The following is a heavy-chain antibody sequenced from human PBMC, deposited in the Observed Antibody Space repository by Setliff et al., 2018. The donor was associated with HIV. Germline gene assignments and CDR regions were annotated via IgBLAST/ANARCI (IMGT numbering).Heavy chain of an antibody. CDR3: ASTYYNFRSGQAAYNWFDP. CDR2: IYYSGST. D-gene: IGHD3-3*01. J-gene: IGHJ5*02. Sequence: TLSLTCTVSGGSISSGSYYWGWIRQPPGKGLEWIGSIYYSGSTYYNPSLKSRVTISVDTSKNQFSLKLSSVTAADTAVYYCASTYYNFRSGQAAYNWFDPWGQGTLVTVSS. CDR1: GGSISSGSYY. V-gene: IGHV4-39*01.